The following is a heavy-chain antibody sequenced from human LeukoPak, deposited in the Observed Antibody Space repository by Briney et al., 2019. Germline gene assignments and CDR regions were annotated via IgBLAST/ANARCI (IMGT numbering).Heavy chain of an antibody. CDR2: IYYSGST. Sequence: PSETLSLTCTVSGGSTSSYYWSWIRQPPGKGLEWIGYIYYSGSTNYNPSLKSRVTISVDTSKNQFSLKLSSVTAADTAVYYCARDPTGGFGELWGQGTLVTVSS. V-gene: IGHV4-59*01. CDR3: ARDPTGGFGEL. D-gene: IGHD3-10*01. J-gene: IGHJ4*02. CDR1: GGSTSSYY.